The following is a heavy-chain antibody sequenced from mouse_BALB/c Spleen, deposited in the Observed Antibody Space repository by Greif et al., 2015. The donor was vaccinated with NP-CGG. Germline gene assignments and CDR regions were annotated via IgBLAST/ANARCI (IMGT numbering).Heavy chain of an antibody. Sequence: QVQLQQSGPELVKPGASVKISCKASGYAFSSSWMNWVKQRPGQGLEWIGRIYPGDGDTNYNGKFKGKATLTADKSSSTAYMQLSSRTSVDSAVYFCARGSFDYWGQGTTLTVSS. V-gene: IGHV1-82*01. J-gene: IGHJ2*01. CDR3: ARGSFDY. CDR2: IYPGDGDT. CDR1: GYAFSSSW.